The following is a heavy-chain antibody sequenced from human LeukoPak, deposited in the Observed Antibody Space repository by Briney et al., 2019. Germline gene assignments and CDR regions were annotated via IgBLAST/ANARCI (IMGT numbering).Heavy chain of an antibody. CDR2: IYYSKNT. CDR3: VSPRGFSYGYFDY. V-gene: IGHV4-59*05. J-gene: IGHJ4*02. CDR1: GGSISSDY. Sequence: AETLSLTCSVSGGSISSDYWSWFRQSPGKGLEWIGSIYYSKNTYYNPTLKSRVTISADTSKNQFSLTLGSVSATDTAVYYCVSPRGFSYGYFDYWGQGTLVTVSS. D-gene: IGHD5-18*01.